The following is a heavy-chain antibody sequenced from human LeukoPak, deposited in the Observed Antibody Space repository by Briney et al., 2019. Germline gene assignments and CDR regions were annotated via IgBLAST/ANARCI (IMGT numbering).Heavy chain of an antibody. Sequence: GRSLRLSCAASGFTFSSYGMHWVRQAPGKGLEWVAVISYDGSNKYYADSVKGRFTISRDNSKNTLYLQMNSLRAEGTAVYYCANSTAMYLWGQGTLVTVSS. CDR2: ISYDGSNK. D-gene: IGHD5-18*01. CDR3: ANSTAMYL. V-gene: IGHV3-30*18. CDR1: GFTFSSYG. J-gene: IGHJ5*02.